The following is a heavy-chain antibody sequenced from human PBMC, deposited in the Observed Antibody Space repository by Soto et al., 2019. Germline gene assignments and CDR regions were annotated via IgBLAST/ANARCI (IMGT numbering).Heavy chain of an antibody. J-gene: IGHJ6*02. CDR2: IYHSGST. CDR1: GGSISSGGYS. V-gene: IGHV4-30-2*05. D-gene: IGHD3-10*01. Sequence: SETLSLTCAVSGGSISSGGYSWSWIRQPPGKGLEWIGYIYHSGSTYYNPSLKSRVTISVDTSKNQFSLKLSSVTAADTAVYYCAREDSDRYYYYYGMDVWGQGTTVTVSS. CDR3: AREDSDRYYYYYGMDV.